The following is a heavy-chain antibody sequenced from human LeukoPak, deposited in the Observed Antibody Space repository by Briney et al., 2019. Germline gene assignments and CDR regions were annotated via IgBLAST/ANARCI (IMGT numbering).Heavy chain of an antibody. CDR1: GFTFSNYW. CDR2: ISDSGGST. CDR3: AKVLGRFGGDDAFDI. D-gene: IGHD3-10*01. Sequence: GGSLRLSCAASGFTFSNYWMTWVRQAPGKGLEWVSAISDSGGSTYYADSVKGRFTISRDNFKNTLYLQMNSLRAEDTAVYYCAKVLGRFGGDDAFDIWGQGTMVSVSS. J-gene: IGHJ3*02. V-gene: IGHV3-23*01.